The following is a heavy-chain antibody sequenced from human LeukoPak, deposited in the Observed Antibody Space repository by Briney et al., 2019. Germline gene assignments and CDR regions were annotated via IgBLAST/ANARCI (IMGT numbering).Heavy chain of an antibody. Sequence: GGSLRLSCAASGFTFSSYSMNWVRQAPGKGLEWVSVISADSAATFYADSVKGRSTISRDNAKNTVFLQMSSLRAEDTALYYCARKSASGNYPLDYWGQGTLVTVSS. CDR1: GFTFSSYS. D-gene: IGHD3-10*01. CDR2: ISADSAAT. V-gene: IGHV3-23*01. J-gene: IGHJ4*02. CDR3: ARKSASGNYPLDY.